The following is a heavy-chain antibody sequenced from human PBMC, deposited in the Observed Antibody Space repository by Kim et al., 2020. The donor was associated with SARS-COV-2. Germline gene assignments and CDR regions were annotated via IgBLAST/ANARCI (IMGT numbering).Heavy chain of an antibody. V-gene: IGHV1-18*01. CDR3: ARGVDSTLTASFDS. J-gene: IGHJ4*02. D-gene: IGHD2-15*01. Sequence: YAQKFEGRVRMTTDTSKTTAYMELRSLRSDDTAVYYCARGVDSTLTASFDSWGQGTLVTVSS.